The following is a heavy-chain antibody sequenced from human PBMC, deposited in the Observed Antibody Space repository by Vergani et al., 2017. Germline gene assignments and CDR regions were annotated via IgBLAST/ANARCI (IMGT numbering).Heavy chain of an antibody. CDR3: ARELTEAFDI. Sequence: QVQLQESGPGLVKPSETLSLTCTVSGGSISSYSWSWIRQPPGKGLEWIGYIYYSGSTNYNPSLKSRATMSVDTSKNQFSLKLTSVTAADTAVYYCARELTEAFDIWGQGTMVTVSS. D-gene: IGHD1-14*01. CDR1: GGSISSYS. J-gene: IGHJ3*02. CDR2: IYYSGST. V-gene: IGHV4-59*01.